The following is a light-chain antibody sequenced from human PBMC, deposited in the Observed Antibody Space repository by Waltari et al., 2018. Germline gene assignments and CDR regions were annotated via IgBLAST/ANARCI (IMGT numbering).Light chain of an antibody. CDR1: QDVASQ. CDR3: QQRSQWPIT. J-gene: IGKJ4*01. Sequence: EIVLTQSPATLSLSPGERATLSCRASQDVASQLAWYQQKPGQAPRLLLYDASNRATGIPARFSGSGSGTDFTLTISSLETEDLAVYYCQQRSQWPITFGGGTKVEIK. V-gene: IGKV3D-11*01. CDR2: DAS.